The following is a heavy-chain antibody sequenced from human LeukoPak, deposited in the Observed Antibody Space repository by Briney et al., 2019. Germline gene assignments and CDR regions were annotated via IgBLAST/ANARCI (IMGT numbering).Heavy chain of an antibody. CDR2: INAGNGNT. CDR3: AGVLRYFDSAEYFQH. V-gene: IGHV1-3*01. J-gene: IGHJ1*01. CDR1: GYTFTSYA. Sequence: ASVKVSCKASGYTFTSYAMHWVRQAPGQRLEWMGWINAGNGNTKYSQKFQGRVTITRDTSASTAYMELSSLRSGDTAVYYCAGVLRYFDSAEYFQHWGQGTLVTVSS. D-gene: IGHD3-9*01.